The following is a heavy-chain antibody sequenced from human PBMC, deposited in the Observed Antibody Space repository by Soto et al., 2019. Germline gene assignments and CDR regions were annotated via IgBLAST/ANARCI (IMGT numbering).Heavy chain of an antibody. CDR3: ARGAADTAMVEC. Sequence: SETLSLTCTVSGGSIRSYYWTWIRQPPGKGLEWLGYIFYSVSTFYNPSLKSRVNISIHTSKSQFSLQLTSVTAADTAVYYCARGAADTAMVECWGEGTLISASA. CDR2: IFYSVST. CDR1: GGSIRSYY. J-gene: IGHJ4*02. D-gene: IGHD5-18*01. V-gene: IGHV4-59*01.